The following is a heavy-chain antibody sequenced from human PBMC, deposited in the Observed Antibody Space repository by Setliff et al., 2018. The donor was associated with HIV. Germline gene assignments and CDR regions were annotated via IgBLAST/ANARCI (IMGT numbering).Heavy chain of an antibody. V-gene: IGHV1-69*05. CDR1: GGTFRSYS. J-gene: IGHJ6*03. CDR3: ARGEVIIDSYYYMNV. CDR2: IIPFIDAT. Sequence: SVKVSCKASGGTFRSYSINWVRQAPGQGLEWMGTIIPFIDATHYAQSFQGRLTITTDESTSTAYMDLSSLRYEDTAIYYCARGEVIIDSYYYMNVWGKGTTVTVSS.